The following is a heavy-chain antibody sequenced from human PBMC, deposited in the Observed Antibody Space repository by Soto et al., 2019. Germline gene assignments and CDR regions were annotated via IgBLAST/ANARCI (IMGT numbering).Heavy chain of an antibody. CDR2: IYPGDSDT. CDR1: GYSFTSYW. Sequence: PGESLKISCKGSGYSFTSYWIGWVRQMPGKGLEWMGIIYPGDSDTRYSPSFQGQVTISADKSISTAYLQWSSLKASDTAMYYCARRGVSRLSYYYYYGMDVWGQGTTVT. CDR3: ARRGVSRLSYYYYYGMDV. D-gene: IGHD1-26*01. V-gene: IGHV5-51*01. J-gene: IGHJ6*02.